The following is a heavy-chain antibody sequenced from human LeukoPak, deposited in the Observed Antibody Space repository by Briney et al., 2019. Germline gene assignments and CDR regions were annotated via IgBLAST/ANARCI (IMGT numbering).Heavy chain of an antibody. J-gene: IGHJ4*02. Sequence: SSETLSLTCAVYGGSFSGYYWSWIRQPPGKGLEWIGEINHSGSTNYNPSLKSRVTMSVDTSKNHFSLKLSSVTAADTAVYFCAREGRMSMGIEYWGQGTLVTVSS. CDR1: GGSFSGYY. CDR2: INHSGST. D-gene: IGHD4/OR15-4a*01. V-gene: IGHV4-34*01. CDR3: AREGRMSMGIEY.